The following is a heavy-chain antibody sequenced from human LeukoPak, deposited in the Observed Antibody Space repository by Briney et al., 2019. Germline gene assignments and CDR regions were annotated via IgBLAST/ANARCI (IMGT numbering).Heavy chain of an antibody. V-gene: IGHV3-21*01. CDR3: ARDLAIAAAGTERAPDY. D-gene: IGHD6-13*01. CDR1: GFTFSSYS. CDR2: ISSSSSYI. Sequence: AGGSLRLSCAASGFTFSSYSMTWVRQAPGKGLEWVSSISSSSSYIYYADSVKGRFTISRDNAKNSLYLQMNSLRAEDTAVYYCARDLAIAAAGTERAPDYWGQGTLVTVSS. J-gene: IGHJ4*02.